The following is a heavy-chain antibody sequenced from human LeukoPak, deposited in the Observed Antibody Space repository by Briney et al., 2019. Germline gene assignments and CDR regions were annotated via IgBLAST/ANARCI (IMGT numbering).Heavy chain of an antibody. Sequence: QPGGSLRLSCAASGFTFSSYEMNWVRQAPGKGLEWVSYISSSGSTIYYADSVKGRFTISRDNAKNSLYLQMNSLRAEDTAVYYCARVYRMNYGDYPVYFDYWGQGTLVTVSS. D-gene: IGHD4-17*01. CDR3: ARVYRMNYGDYPVYFDY. J-gene: IGHJ4*02. V-gene: IGHV3-48*03. CDR1: GFTFSSYE. CDR2: ISSSGSTI.